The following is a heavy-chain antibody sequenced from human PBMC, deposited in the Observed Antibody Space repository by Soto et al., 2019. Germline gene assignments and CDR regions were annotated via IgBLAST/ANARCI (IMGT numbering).Heavy chain of an antibody. Sequence: QVQLQESGPGLVKPSGTLSLTCAVSSGSISSSNWWSWVRQPPGKGLEWIGEIDHSGSTNYNPSLKSRVTISVDKSKNQFSLKLSSVTAADTAVYYCARNIAVAGTISFDYWGQGTLVTVSS. D-gene: IGHD6-19*01. CDR3: ARNIAVAGTISFDY. CDR1: SGSISSSNW. J-gene: IGHJ4*02. CDR2: IDHSGST. V-gene: IGHV4-4*02.